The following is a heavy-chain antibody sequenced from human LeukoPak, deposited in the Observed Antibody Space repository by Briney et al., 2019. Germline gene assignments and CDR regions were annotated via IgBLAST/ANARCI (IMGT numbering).Heavy chain of an antibody. J-gene: IGHJ4*02. CDR3: ARVGRDGYNLYYFDY. V-gene: IGHV3-9*01. CDR2: ISWNSGSI. Sequence: GGSLRLSCAASGFTFDDYAMHWVRQAPGKGLEWVSGISWNSGSIGYADSVKGRFTISRDNAKNSLYLQMNSLRAEDTAVYYCARVGRDGYNLYYFDYWGQGTLVTVSS. D-gene: IGHD5-24*01. CDR1: GFTFDDYA.